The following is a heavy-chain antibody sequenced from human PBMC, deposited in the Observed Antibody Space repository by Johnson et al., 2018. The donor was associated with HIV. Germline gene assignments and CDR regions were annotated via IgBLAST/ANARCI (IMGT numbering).Heavy chain of an antibody. CDR2: MSGSGGST. CDR1: RFTVSSNE. Sequence: VQLVESRGVLVQPGGSLRLSCAAPRFTVSSNEMSWVRQGPERGLEWVSAMSGSGGSTYYADSVKGSFTISRANSHSALFLQMNSMRAEDTAVYYCAKSPGKDYGGNSGAFDIWGQGTMVTVSS. D-gene: IGHD4-23*01. J-gene: IGHJ3*02. CDR3: AKSPGKDYGGNSGAFDI. V-gene: IGHV3-23*04.